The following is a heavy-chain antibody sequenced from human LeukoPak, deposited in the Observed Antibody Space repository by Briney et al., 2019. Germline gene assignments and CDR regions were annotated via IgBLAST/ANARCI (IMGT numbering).Heavy chain of an antibody. CDR1: GFTFDDYA. CDR2: ISWNSGSI. V-gene: IGHV3-9*01. D-gene: IGHD3-10*01. Sequence: GGSLRLSCAASGFTFDDYAMHWVRQAPGKGLEWVSGISWNSGSIGYADSVKGRFTISRDNAKSSLYLQMNSLRAEDTALYYCAKGPFGELLSGYFDYWGQGTLVTVSS. CDR3: AKGPFGELLSGYFDY. J-gene: IGHJ4*02.